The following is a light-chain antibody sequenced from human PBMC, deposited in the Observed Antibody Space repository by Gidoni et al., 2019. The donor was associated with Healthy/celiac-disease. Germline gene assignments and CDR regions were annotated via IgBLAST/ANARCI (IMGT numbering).Light chain of an antibody. Sequence: SYELTQPPSVSVSPGQTASITCSGDKSGDKYACWYQQKPGQSPVLVIYQDSKRPSGIPERFSGSNSGNTATLTISGTQAMDEADYYCQAWDSSIAVFGTGTKVTVL. CDR2: QDS. CDR1: KSGDKY. V-gene: IGLV3-1*01. CDR3: QAWDSSIAV. J-gene: IGLJ1*01.